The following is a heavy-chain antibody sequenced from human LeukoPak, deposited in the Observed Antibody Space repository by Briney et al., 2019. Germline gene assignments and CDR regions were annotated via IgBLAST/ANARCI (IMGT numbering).Heavy chain of an antibody. CDR1: GGSISSSSYY. D-gene: IGHD4-17*01. V-gene: IGHV4-39*01. J-gene: IGHJ5*02. CDR2: IYYSGST. CDR3: ARQADDYGDYGWFGP. Sequence: SETLSLTCTVSGGSISSSSYYWGWIRQPPGKGLEWIGSIYYSGSTYYNPSLKSRVTISVDTSKNQFSLKLSSVAAADTAVYYCARQADDYGDYGWFGPWGQGTLVTVSS.